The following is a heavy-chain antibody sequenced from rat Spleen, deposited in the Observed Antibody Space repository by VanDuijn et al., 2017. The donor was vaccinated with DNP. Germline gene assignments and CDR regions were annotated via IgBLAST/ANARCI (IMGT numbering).Heavy chain of an antibody. CDR2: IFYDGSRT. CDR1: GFTFSDYN. D-gene: IGHD1-5*01. V-gene: IGHV5-7*01. Sequence: EVQLVESGGGLVQPGRSLKLSCTASGFTFSDYNMAWVRQAPKKGLEWVATIFYDGSRTFYRESVKGRFTISRDSAKSTLSLQMDSLLSEDTATYYCARHRSDTISMDAWGQGTSVTVSS. J-gene: IGHJ4*01. CDR3: ARHRSDTISMDA.